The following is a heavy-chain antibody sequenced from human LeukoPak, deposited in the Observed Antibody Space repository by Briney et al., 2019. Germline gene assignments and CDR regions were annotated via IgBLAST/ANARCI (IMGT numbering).Heavy chain of an antibody. D-gene: IGHD2-2*01. CDR2: IYTSGST. J-gene: IGHJ3*02. Sequence: SETLSLTCTVSGGSISSYYWSWIRQPAGKGLEWIGRIYTSGSTDYNPSLKSRVTMSVDTSKNQFSLKLSSVIAADTAVYYCARDWRYCSSTSCYGVRPNDAFDIWGQGTMVTV. V-gene: IGHV4-4*07. CDR1: GGSISSYY. CDR3: ARDWRYCSSTSCYGVRPNDAFDI.